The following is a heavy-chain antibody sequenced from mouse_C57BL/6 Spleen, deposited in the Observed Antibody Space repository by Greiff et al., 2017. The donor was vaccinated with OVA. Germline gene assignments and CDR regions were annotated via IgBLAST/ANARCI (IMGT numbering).Heavy chain of an antibody. J-gene: IGHJ4*01. D-gene: IGHD3-2*02. Sequence: QVQLQQSGPELVKPGASVKISCKASGYSFTSYYIHWVKQRPGQGLEWIGWIYPGSGNTKYNEKFKGKATLTADTSSSTAYMQRSSLTSEDSAVYYCARGRQLRLGGYAMDYWGQGTSVTVSS. CDR3: ARGRQLRLGGYAMDY. V-gene: IGHV1-66*01. CDR1: GYSFTSYY. CDR2: IYPGSGNT.